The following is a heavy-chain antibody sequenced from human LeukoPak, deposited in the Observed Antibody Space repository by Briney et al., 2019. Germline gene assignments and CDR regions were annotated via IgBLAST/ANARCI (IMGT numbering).Heavy chain of an antibody. V-gene: IGHV1-2*02. CDR2: INPNSGGT. J-gene: IGHJ4*02. CDR1: GYTFTGYY. D-gene: IGHD6-19*01. Sequence: ASVKVSCEASGYTFTGYYMHWVRQAPGQGLEWMGWINPNSGGTNYAQKFQGRVTMTRDTSISTAYMELSRLRSDDTAVYYCARDGYSSGWSFDYWGQGTLVTVSS. CDR3: ARDGYSSGWSFDY.